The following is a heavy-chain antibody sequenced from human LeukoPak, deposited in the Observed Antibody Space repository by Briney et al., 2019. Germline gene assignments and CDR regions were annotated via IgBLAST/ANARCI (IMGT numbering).Heavy chain of an antibody. CDR3: ARGGNGYGDSPDAFDI. CDR2: ISGSSGRK. CDR1: GFTFSSYV. D-gene: IGHD4-17*01. Sequence: PGGSLRLSCAASGFTFSSYVMSWVRQAPGKGLEWVSAISGSSGRKYYADSVMGRFTISRDNSKNTLYLQMNSLRAEDTALYYCARGGNGYGDSPDAFDIWGQGTMVTVSS. J-gene: IGHJ3*02. V-gene: IGHV3-23*01.